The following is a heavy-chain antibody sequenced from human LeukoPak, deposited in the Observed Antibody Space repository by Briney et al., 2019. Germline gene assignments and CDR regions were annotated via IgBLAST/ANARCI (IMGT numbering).Heavy chain of an antibody. CDR1: GGSISSYY. CDR2: IYTSGST. D-gene: IGHD6-6*01. CDR3: ARGPRGAARDAFDI. Sequence: PSETLSLTCTVSGGSISSYYWSWIRQPAGKGLEWIGRIYTSGSTNYNPSLKSRVTMSVDTSKNQFSLKLSSVTAADTAVYYCARGPRGAARDAFDIWGQGTMVTVSS. J-gene: IGHJ3*02. V-gene: IGHV4-4*07.